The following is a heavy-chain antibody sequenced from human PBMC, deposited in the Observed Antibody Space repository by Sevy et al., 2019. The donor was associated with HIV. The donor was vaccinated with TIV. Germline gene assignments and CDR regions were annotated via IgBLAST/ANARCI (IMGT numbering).Heavy chain of an antibody. D-gene: IGHD2-15*01. J-gene: IGHJ3*02. CDR2: ISSSSSYI. CDR1: GFTFSSYS. V-gene: IGHV3-21*01. CDR3: ARSLVVVAAKKWDAFDI. Sequence: GGSLRLSCAASGFTFSSYSMNWVRQAPGKGLEWVSSISSSSSYIYYADSVKGRFTISRDNAKNSLYLQMNRLRAEDTAVYYCARSLVVVAAKKWDAFDIWGQGTMVTVSS.